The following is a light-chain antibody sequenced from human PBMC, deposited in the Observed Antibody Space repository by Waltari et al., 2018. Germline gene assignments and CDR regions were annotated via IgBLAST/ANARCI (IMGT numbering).Light chain of an antibody. CDR3: AAWDDKMSGPWV. V-gene: IGLV1-47*01. J-gene: IGLJ3*02. CDR2: RNN. Sequence: QSVLTQPPSTSGTPGQRVTISCSGSTSNIGNNFVYWYQQLPGTAPKLLIYRNNQRPSGVPDRFSGSKAGTSAFLAINGLRSEDEAEYYCAAWDDKMSGPWVFGGGTKLTVL. CDR1: TSNIGNNF.